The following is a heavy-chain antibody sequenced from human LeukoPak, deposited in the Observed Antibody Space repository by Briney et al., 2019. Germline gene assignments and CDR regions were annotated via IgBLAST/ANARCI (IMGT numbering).Heavy chain of an antibody. D-gene: IGHD6-19*01. Sequence: GGSLRLSCAASGFTFSSYWMSCVRKAPGKGLEWVAKIKQEGSEKYYVDSVKGRFTISRDNAKNSLYLQMNSLRAEDTAVYYCASVYSSGWVDYWGQGTLVTVSS. J-gene: IGHJ4*02. CDR2: IKQEGSEK. V-gene: IGHV3-7*02. CDR1: GFTFSSYW. CDR3: ASVYSSGWVDY.